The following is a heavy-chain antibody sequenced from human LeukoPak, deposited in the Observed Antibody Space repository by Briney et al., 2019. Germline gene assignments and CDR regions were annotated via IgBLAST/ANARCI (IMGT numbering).Heavy chain of an antibody. CDR3: ARGHYDSSGQSDY. V-gene: IGHV3-21*01. CDR1: GFTFSSSA. Sequence: GGSLRLSCAASGFTFSSSAMSWVRQAPGKGLEWVSSISTSGRYIYYADSVMGRFTISRDNAMNSLYLQMNSLRAEDTALYYCARGHYDSSGQSDYWGQGTLVTVSS. J-gene: IGHJ4*02. CDR2: ISTSGRYI. D-gene: IGHD3-22*01.